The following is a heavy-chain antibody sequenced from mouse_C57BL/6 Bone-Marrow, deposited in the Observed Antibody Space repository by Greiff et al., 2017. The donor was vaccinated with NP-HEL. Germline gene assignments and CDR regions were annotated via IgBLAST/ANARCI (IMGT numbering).Heavy chain of an antibody. CDR3: TMAYRLGY. V-gene: IGHV1-74*01. J-gene: IGHJ2*01. D-gene: IGHD2-10*01. CDR2: IHPSDSDT. Sequence: QVQLQQPGAELVKPGASVKVSCKASGYTFTSYWMHWVKQRPGQGLEWIGRIHPSDSDTNYNQKFKGKAILTADKSSSTAYMELRSLTSEDSAVYYCTMAYRLGYWGQGTTLTVSS. CDR1: GYTFTSYW.